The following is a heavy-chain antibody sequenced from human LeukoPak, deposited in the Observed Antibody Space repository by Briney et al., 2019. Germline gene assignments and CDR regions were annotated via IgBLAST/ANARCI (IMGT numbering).Heavy chain of an antibody. CDR3: ARLASGSYYSNFDY. CDR1: GYSFTSYW. J-gene: IGHJ4*02. Sequence: GESMKICCKGSGYSFTSYWIGWVRQMTGKGLGWMWIIYPGDTDTRYSPSFQGQVTISADESISTAYLQWSSLKASDTAMYYCARLASGSYYSNFDYWGQGTLVTVSS. V-gene: IGHV5-51*01. CDR2: IYPGDTDT. D-gene: IGHD1-26*01.